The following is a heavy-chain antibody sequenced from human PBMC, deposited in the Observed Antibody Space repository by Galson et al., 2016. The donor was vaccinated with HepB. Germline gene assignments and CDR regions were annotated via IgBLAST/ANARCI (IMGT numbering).Heavy chain of an antibody. J-gene: IGHJ4*02. D-gene: IGHD2-21*02. CDR3: AREHGGYCD. Sequence: SLRLSCAASGFTFSSYGMHWVRQAPGKGLEWVAFISYDGNDKYYTDSVKGRFTISRDNSKNTLYLQMNSLRDEDTAVYYCAREHGGYCDWGQGTLVTVSS. CDR2: ISYDGNDK. V-gene: IGHV3-30*03. CDR1: GFTFSSYG.